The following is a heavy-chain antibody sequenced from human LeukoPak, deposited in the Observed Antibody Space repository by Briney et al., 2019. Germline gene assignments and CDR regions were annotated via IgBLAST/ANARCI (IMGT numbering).Heavy chain of an antibody. V-gene: IGHV3-21*01. D-gene: IGHD3-9*01. CDR1: GFTFSSYS. CDR3: VSEPRLRYFDWLLFG. Sequence: GGSLRLSCAASGFTFSSYSMNWVRQAPGKGLEWVSSIYYADSVKGRFTISRDNAKNSLYLQMNSLRAEDTAVYYCVSEPRLRYFDWLLFGWGQGTLVTVSS. CDR2: I. J-gene: IGHJ4*02.